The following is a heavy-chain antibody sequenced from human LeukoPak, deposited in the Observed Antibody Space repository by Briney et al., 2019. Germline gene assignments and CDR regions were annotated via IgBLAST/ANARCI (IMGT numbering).Heavy chain of an antibody. J-gene: IGHJ4*02. CDR2: IGYEGVHK. CDR3: AKDLHGGYSSDY. V-gene: IGHV3-30*02. Sequence: GGSLRLSCAPSAFTFNNFGMHWVRQAPGKGLEWVSFIGYEGVHKYYADSVKGRFTISKDNSKATLYLQMNSLRPEDTAVYYCAKDLHGGYSSDYWGQGTLVTVFS. D-gene: IGHD4-23*01. CDR1: AFTFNNFG.